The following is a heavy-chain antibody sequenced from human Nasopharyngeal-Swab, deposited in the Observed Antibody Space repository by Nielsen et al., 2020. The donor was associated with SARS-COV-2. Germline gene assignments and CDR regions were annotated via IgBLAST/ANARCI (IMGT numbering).Heavy chain of an antibody. CDR2: ISGSGGST. CDR1: GFTFSSYA. CDR3: AKLRLRLGVGY. Sequence: GESLKISCAASGFTFSSYAMSWVRQAPGKGLEWVSAISGSGGSTYYADSVKGRLTISRDNSKNTLYLQMNSLRAEDTAVYYCAKLRLRLGVGYWGQGTLVTVSS. D-gene: IGHD3-16*01. J-gene: IGHJ4*02. V-gene: IGHV3-23*01.